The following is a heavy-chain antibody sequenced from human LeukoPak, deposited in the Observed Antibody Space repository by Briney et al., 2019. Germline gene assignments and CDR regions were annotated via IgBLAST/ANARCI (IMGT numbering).Heavy chain of an antibody. J-gene: IGHJ6*02. CDR2: IYSGGSA. Sequence: HPGGSLRLSGAASGFTVSSNYMRWLRPAPGKGLEWVSDIYSGGSAYYADSVKGRFTISRDNSKNTLYLQMNSLRADDTAVYYCARDVPHYDLDYYYGMDVWGQGTTVTVSS. D-gene: IGHD3-3*01. CDR1: GFTVSSNY. CDR3: ARDVPHYDLDYYYGMDV. V-gene: IGHV3-53*01.